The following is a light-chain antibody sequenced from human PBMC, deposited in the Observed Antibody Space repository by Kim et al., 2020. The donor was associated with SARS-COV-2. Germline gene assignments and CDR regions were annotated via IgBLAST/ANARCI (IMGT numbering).Light chain of an antibody. J-gene: IGKJ4*01. CDR2: GAS. Sequence: VSPGERATRSRRASQSANSNLAWYQQKPGQAPRLLLYGASTRATDIPARFSGSGSGTDFTLTISCLQSEDFAVYYCQQYDKWPLTFGGGTKVDIK. V-gene: IGKV3-15*01. CDR1: QSANSN. CDR3: QQYDKWPLT.